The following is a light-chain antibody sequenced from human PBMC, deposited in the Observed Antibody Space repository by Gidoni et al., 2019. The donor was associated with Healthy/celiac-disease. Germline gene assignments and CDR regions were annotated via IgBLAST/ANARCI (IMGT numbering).Light chain of an antibody. Sequence: SYELTQPPSVSVSPGQTASITCSGDKLGYKYSCWYQQKPGQSPVLVIYQDSKRPSRIPVLFSGSNSVNTATLTISGTQAMDEADYYCQAWDSSSVVFGGGTKLTVL. CDR3: QAWDSSSVV. J-gene: IGLJ2*01. CDR2: QDS. V-gene: IGLV3-1*01. CDR1: KLGYKY.